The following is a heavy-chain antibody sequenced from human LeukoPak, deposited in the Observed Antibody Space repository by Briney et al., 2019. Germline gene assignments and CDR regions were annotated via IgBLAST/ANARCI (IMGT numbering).Heavy chain of an antibody. CDR3: ARGDGGYYYGMDV. CDR1: GFTFNSYE. D-gene: IGHD4-23*01. V-gene: IGHV3-48*03. J-gene: IGHJ6*04. CDR2: ISTSGSTR. Sequence: GGSLRLSCAASGFTFNSYEMNWVRQAPGKGLEWISYISTSGSTRYYADSVKGRFTISRDNTENSLYLQMYSLRAEDTAVYYCARGDGGYYYGMDVWGKGTTVTVSS.